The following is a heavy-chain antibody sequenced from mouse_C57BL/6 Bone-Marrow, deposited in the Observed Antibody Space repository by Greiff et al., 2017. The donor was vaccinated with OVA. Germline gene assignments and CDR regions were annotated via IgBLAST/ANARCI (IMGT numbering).Heavy chain of an antibody. Sequence: EADGGLVQPKGSLKLSCAASGFSFNTYAMNWVRQAPGKGLEWVARIRSKSNNYATYYADSVKDRFTISRDDSESMLYLQMNNLKTEDTAMYYCVRLSDYYAMDYWGQGTSVTVSS. CDR2: IRSKSNNYAT. CDR1: GFSFNTYA. CDR3: VRLSDYYAMDY. V-gene: IGHV10-1*01. J-gene: IGHJ4*01.